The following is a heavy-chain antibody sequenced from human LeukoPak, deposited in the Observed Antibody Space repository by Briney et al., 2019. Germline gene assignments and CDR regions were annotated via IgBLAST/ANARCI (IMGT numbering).Heavy chain of an antibody. D-gene: IGHD2-21*01. V-gene: IGHV4-38-2*02. Sequence: SETLSLTCTVSGYSISTGYYWGWVRQPPGKWLEWIGSIYHSGSTYYNPSLKSRVTISVDTSKNQFSLKLSSVIAADTAVYYCARVDWLANHYYYMDVWGKGTTVTVSS. CDR2: IYHSGST. CDR3: ARVDWLANHYYYMDV. J-gene: IGHJ6*03. CDR1: GYSISTGYY.